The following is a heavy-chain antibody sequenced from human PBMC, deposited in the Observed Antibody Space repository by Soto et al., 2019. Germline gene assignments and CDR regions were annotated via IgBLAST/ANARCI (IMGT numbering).Heavy chain of an antibody. J-gene: IGHJ5*02. CDR1: GGSISSGGYS. CDR3: ARVPSP. V-gene: IGHV4-30-2*01. Sequence: QLQLQESGSGLVKPSQTLSLTCAVSGGSISSGGYSWSWIRQPPGKGLEWIGYIYHSGSTYCNPCLTSRVTRSVNRSKNQISLKLSPVPAADTAVYYCARVPSPWGQGTLVTVAS. CDR2: IYHSGST.